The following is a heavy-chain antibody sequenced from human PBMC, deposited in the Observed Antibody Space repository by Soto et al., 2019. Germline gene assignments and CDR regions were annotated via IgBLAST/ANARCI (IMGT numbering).Heavy chain of an antibody. CDR3: ARDRDYYDNSGYALDI. V-gene: IGHV3-33*01. CDR1: GFSFSSYG. D-gene: IGHD3-22*01. CDR2: IWYDGSNE. Sequence: QVQLVESGGGVVQPGKSLRLSCAASGFSFSSYGMHWVRQALGKGLEWVAVIWYDGSNEDYADSVKGRFAISRDNSKNTLYLQMNSLRADDTAVYYCARDRDYYDNSGYALDIWGQGTVVTVSS. J-gene: IGHJ3*02.